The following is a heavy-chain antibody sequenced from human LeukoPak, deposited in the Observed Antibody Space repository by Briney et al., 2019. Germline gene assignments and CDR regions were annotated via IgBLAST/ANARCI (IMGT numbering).Heavy chain of an antibody. V-gene: IGHV4-34*01. CDR2: INHSGST. D-gene: IGHD3-9*01. J-gene: IGHJ4*02. Sequence: SETLSLTCAVYGGSFSGYYWSWIRQPPGKGLEWIGEINHSGSTNYNPSLKSRVTISVDTSKNQFSLKLSSVTAADTVVYYCARGYGVLRYFDWLSLFDYWGQGTLVTVSS. CDR1: GGSFSGYY. CDR3: ARGYGVLRYFDWLSLFDY.